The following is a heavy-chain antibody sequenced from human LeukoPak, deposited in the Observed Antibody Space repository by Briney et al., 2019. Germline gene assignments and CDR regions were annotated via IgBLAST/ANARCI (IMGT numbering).Heavy chain of an antibody. Sequence: ASVKVSCKASGYTFTSYGISWERQAPGQGLEWMGWISAYNGNTNYAQKLQGRVTMTTDTSTSTAYMELRSLRSEDTAVYYCARESNYHGSGTGWFDPGGQGTLVTVSS. CDR1: GYTFTSYG. V-gene: IGHV1-18*01. CDR2: ISAYNGNT. CDR3: ARESNYHGSGTGWFDP. D-gene: IGHD3-10*01. J-gene: IGHJ5*02.